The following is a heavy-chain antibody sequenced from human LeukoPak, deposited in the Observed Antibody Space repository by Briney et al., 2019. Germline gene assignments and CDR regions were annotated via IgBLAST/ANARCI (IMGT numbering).Heavy chain of an antibody. V-gene: IGHV3-30*02. Sequence: GGSLRLSCAASGFTFSSYAMHWVRQAPGQGLDWVAFIRHDGSIKYYADSVKGRFTVSRDNSKNTLYLQMNSLRTEDTAVYYCARGDCSGDCYHPLYYWGQGSLVTVSS. CDR1: GFTFSSYA. CDR2: IRHDGSIK. CDR3: ARGDCSGDCYHPLYY. D-gene: IGHD2-21*02. J-gene: IGHJ4*02.